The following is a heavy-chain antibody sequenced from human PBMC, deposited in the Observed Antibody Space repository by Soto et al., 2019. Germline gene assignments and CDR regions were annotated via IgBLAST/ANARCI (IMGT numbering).Heavy chain of an antibody. CDR1: GFTFSSYS. Sequence: EVQLVESGGGLVKPGGSLRLSCAASGFTFSSYSMNWVRQAPGKGLEWVSSISSSSSYIYYADSVKGRFTISRDNAKNSTYLQMNSLRAEDTAVYYCARIDILTCYPDIGYDAFDIWGQGTMVTVSS. CDR3: ARIDILTCYPDIGYDAFDI. CDR2: ISSSSSYI. J-gene: IGHJ3*02. D-gene: IGHD3-9*01. V-gene: IGHV3-21*01.